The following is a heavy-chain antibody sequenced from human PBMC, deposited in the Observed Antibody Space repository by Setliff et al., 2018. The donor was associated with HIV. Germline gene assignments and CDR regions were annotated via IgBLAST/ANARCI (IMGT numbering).Heavy chain of an antibody. D-gene: IGHD2-8*01. V-gene: IGHV1-24*01. J-gene: IGHJ5*01. Sequence: GASVKVSCKVYGYTLSELSIHWVRQAPGKGLEWMGYFDPQDGETVYAQKFQGRVTLTEDTSTGTAYMELSGLRSEDTAVYYCARPLLRTNTVYGILGNWFDSWGRGTLVTVSS. CDR1: GYTLSELS. CDR3: ARPLLRTNTVYGILGNWFDS. CDR2: FDPQDGET.